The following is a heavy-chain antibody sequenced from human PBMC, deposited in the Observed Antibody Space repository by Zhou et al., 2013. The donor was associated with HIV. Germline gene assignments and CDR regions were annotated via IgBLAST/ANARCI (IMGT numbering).Heavy chain of an antibody. J-gene: IGHJ5*02. CDR2: IIPIFGTP. CDR3: ARDHYEFRWFDP. Sequence: QVHLVQSGAEVRKPGSSVKVSCKASGGTFNSYGISWVRQAPGQGLEWMGGIIPIFGTPNYAQKFKGRVTITTDESTSTAYMELSSLRSDDTAVYFCARDHYEFRWFDPWGQGTLVTASS. V-gene: IGHV1-69*05. D-gene: IGHD3-3*01. CDR1: GGTFNSYG.